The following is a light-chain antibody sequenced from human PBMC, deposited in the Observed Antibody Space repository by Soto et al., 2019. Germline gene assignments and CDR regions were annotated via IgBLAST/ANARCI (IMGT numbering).Light chain of an antibody. CDR2: AAS. J-gene: IGKJ1*01. V-gene: IGKV1-39*01. Sequence: DIQMTQSPSSLSASVADLVTITCRASQSISSYLNWYQQKPGKAPKLLIYAASSLQSGVPSRFSGSGSGTDFTLTISSLQPEDFATYYCQQSYSTPPTFGQGTKVEIK. CDR3: QQSYSTPPT. CDR1: QSISSY.